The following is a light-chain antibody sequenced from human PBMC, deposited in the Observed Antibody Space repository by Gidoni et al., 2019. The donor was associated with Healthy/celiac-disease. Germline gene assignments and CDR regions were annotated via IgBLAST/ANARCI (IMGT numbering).Light chain of an antibody. Sequence: EILMTQSPATLSVSPGERATLSCTASQSVSSNLAWYQQKPGHAPRLLIYGASTRATGIPARVSGSGSGTEFTLTISSLQSEDFAVYYCQQYNNWPPVFGQGTKLEIK. J-gene: IGKJ2*01. CDR3: QQYNNWPPV. CDR1: QSVSSN. V-gene: IGKV3-15*01. CDR2: GAS.